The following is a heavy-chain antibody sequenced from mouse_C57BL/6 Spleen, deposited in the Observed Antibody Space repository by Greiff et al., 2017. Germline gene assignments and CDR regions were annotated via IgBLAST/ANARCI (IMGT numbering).Heavy chain of an antibody. D-gene: IGHD2-3*01. Sequence: EVKLVESGGGLVQPGGSLSLSCAASGFTFTAYYMSWVRQPPGKALEWLGFIRNKANGYTTEYSASVKGRFTISRDNSQSILYLQMNALRAEDSATYYCARGLLRGGDYWGQGTTLTVSS. CDR2: IRNKANGYTT. CDR1: GFTFTAYY. J-gene: IGHJ2*01. V-gene: IGHV7-3*01. CDR3: ARGLLRGGDY.